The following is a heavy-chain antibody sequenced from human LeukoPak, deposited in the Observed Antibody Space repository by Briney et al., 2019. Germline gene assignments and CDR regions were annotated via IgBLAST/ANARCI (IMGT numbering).Heavy chain of an antibody. CDR1: GFTVSSNY. J-gene: IGHJ4*02. CDR2: IYSGGST. Sequence: GGSLRLSCEASGFTVSSNYMSWVRQAPGKGLEGVSVIYSGGSTYYAGSVKGRFTISRENSKNTLYLQMNTLRAEDTAVYYCARGGYRYGYDYWGQGTLVTVSS. CDR3: ARGGYRYGYDY. D-gene: IGHD5-18*01. V-gene: IGHV3-66*01.